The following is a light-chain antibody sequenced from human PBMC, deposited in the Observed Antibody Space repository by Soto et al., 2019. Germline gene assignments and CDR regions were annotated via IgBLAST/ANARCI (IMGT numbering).Light chain of an antibody. J-gene: IGKJ1*01. CDR1: QSVSSNY. V-gene: IGKV3-20*01. CDR3: QRYGSSPRT. CDR2: GAS. Sequence: EIVLTQSPGTLSLSPGERATLSCRASQSVSSNYLAWYQQKPGQAPRLLIYGASSRATGIPDRFSGSGSETDFTLTISRLEPEDFAVYYCQRYGSSPRTFGQGTKVEIK.